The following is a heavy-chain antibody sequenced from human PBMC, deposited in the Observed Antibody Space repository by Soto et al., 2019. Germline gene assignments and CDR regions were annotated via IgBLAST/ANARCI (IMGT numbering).Heavy chain of an antibody. V-gene: IGHV3-33*01. J-gene: IGHJ4*02. D-gene: IGHD6-13*01. CDR2: IWYDGSNK. CDR3: ARDWLAAAGTNDY. Sequence: PGGSLRLSCAASGFTFSRYGMHWVRQAPGKGLEWVAVIWYDGSNKYYADSVKGRFTISRDNSKNTLYLQMNSLRAEDTAVYYCARDWLAAAGTNDYWGQGTLVTVSS. CDR1: GFTFSRYG.